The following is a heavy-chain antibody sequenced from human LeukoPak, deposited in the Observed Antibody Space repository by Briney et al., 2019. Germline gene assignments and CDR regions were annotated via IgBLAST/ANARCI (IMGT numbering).Heavy chain of an antibody. CDR1: GGSFSGYY. D-gene: IGHD3-3*01. J-gene: IGHJ4*02. Sequence: SETLSLTCAVYGGSFSGYYWSWIRQPPGKGLEWIGEINHSGSTNYNPSLKSRVTISVDTSKNQFSLKPSSVTAADTAVYYCARGLRVVMYDFWSGYFDYWGQGTLVTVSS. CDR2: INHSGST. V-gene: IGHV4-34*01. CDR3: ARGLRVVMYDFWSGYFDY.